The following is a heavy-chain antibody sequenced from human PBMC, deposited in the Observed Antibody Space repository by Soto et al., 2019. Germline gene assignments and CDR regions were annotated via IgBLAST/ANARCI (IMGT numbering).Heavy chain of an antibody. D-gene: IGHD6-13*01. Sequence: SETLSLTCTVSGGSISSGDYYWSWIRQPPGKGLEWIGYIYYSGSTYYNPSLKSRVTISVDTSKNQFSLKLSSVTAADTAVYYCARDSSSWYGWWFDPWGQGTLVTVSS. CDR2: IYYSGST. J-gene: IGHJ5*02. V-gene: IGHV4-30-4*01. CDR1: GGSISSGDYY. CDR3: ARDSSSWYGWWFDP.